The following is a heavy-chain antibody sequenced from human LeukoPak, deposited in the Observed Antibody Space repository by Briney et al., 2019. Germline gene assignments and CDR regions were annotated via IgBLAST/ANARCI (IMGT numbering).Heavy chain of an antibody. Sequence: ASVTVSCKASGYTFTSYGISWVRQAPGQGLEWMGWISGYNGNTNYAQQKLQGRVTMTTDTSTSTAYMELRSLRSDDTAVYYCARLAREADKGWYSSGWYYFDYWGQGTLVTVSS. CDR2: ISGYNGNT. J-gene: IGHJ4*02. D-gene: IGHD6-19*01. CDR3: ARLAREADKGWYSSGWYYFDY. V-gene: IGHV1-18*01. CDR1: GYTFTSYG.